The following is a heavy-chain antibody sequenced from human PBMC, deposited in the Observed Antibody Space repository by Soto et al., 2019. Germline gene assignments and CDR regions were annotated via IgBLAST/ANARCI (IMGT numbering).Heavy chain of an antibody. D-gene: IGHD3-3*01. CDR1: GFAFDRFA. J-gene: IGHJ4*02. CDR2: ISYSGGSR. CDR3: AKATDTEYCEIDS. V-gene: IGHV3-23*01. Sequence: EVKLLESGGGLVQPGGSLRLSCTASGFAFDRFAMNWLRQAPGKGLQWVSSISYSGGSRYYADSVKGRFTVSRDNSKKPLFMQINNLRAEDTAVYYCAKATDTEYCEIDSWGQGTLVTVAS.